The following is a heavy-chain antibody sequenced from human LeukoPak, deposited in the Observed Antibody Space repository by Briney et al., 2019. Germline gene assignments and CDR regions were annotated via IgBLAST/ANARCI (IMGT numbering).Heavy chain of an antibody. CDR3: ARVEGRLSPFDP. Sequence: PSETLSLTCTVSGGSISSYYWSWIRQPPGKGLEWIGYIYYSGSTNYNPSLKSRVTISVDTPKNQFSLKLSSVTAADTAVYYCARVEGRLSPFDPWGQGTLVTVSS. CDR1: GGSISSYY. CDR2: IYYSGST. V-gene: IGHV4-59*01. J-gene: IGHJ5*02. D-gene: IGHD6-6*01.